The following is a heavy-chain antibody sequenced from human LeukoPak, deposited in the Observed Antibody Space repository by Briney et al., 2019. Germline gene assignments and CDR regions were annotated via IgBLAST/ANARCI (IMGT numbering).Heavy chain of an antibody. CDR1: GGSISSYY. CDR3: AGGSYYYYYMDV. Sequence: SETLSLTCTVAGGSISSYYWSWIRQPPGKGLEWIGYIYYSRSTNYNPSLKSRVTISVDTSKNQFSLKLSSVTAADTAVYYCAGGSYYYYYMDVWGKGTTVTVSS. J-gene: IGHJ6*03. V-gene: IGHV4-59*08. CDR2: IYYSRST.